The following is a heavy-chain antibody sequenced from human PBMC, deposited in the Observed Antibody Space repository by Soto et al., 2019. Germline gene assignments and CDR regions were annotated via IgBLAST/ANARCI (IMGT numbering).Heavy chain of an antibody. CDR2: IYPGDSDM. V-gene: IGHV5-51*01. CDR1: GYSFSNHW. J-gene: IGHJ4*02. D-gene: IGHD3-3*01. CDR3: ARRSREFWSGPDY. Sequence: PGESLKISCEGVGYSFSNHWIAWVRQMPEKGLEWMGTIYPGDSDMRYSPSFRGQVTISVDKSINTAYLQWGSLKASDTAKYYCARRSREFWSGPDYWGQGTLVTVSS.